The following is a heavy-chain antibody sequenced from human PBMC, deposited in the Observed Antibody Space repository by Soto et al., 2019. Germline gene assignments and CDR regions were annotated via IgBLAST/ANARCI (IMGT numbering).Heavy chain of an antibody. CDR2: IHDSGST. J-gene: IGHJ4*02. CDR1: GASIGTSNW. V-gene: IGHV4-4*02. Sequence: QVQLQESGPGQVKPSGTLSLTCAVSGASIGTSNWWSWVRQSPGKGLEWIGEIHDSGSTKYNPSLKSRVTISLDKSKNQFSLNVSSVTAADTAVYYCARLKTYDILNKSDYWGQGSLVTVSS. CDR3: ARLKTYDILNKSDY. D-gene: IGHD3-9*01.